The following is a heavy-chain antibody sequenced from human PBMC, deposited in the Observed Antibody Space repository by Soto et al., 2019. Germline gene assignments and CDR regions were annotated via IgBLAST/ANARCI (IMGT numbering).Heavy chain of an antibody. CDR3: ARSPQRITIFGVVSYYGMDV. CDR1: GGTFSSYA. CDR2: IIPIFGTA. Sequence: QVQLVQSGAEVKKHGSSVKVSCKASGGTFSSYAISWVRQAPGQGLEWMGGIIPIFGTANYAQKFQGRVTITADESTSTAYMELSSLRSEDTAVYYCARSPQRITIFGVVSYYGMDVWGQGTTVTVSS. J-gene: IGHJ6*02. D-gene: IGHD3-3*01. V-gene: IGHV1-69*01.